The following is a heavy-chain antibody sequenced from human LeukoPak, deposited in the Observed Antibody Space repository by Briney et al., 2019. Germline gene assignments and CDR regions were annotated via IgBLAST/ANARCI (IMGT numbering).Heavy chain of an antibody. D-gene: IGHD3-16*01. J-gene: IGHJ3*02. CDR2: IYYSGST. Sequence: SDTLSLTCTVSGGSISSGGYYWSWIRQHPGKGLEWIGYIYYSGSTYYNPSLKSRVTISVDKSKNQFSLKLSSVTAADTAVYYCARDLGLDDAFDIWGQGTMVTVSS. V-gene: IGHV4-31*03. CDR3: ARDLGLDDAFDI. CDR1: GGSISSGGYY.